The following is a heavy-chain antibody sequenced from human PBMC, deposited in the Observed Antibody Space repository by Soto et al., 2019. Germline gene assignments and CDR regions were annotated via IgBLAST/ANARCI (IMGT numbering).Heavy chain of an antibody. CDR2: INHSGST. Sequence: QVQLQQWGAGLLKPSETLSLTCAGYGGSFSGYYWSWIRQPPGKGLEWIGEINHSGSTNYNPALKSRVTLTVDTSKNQFSLTLISVTAADTAVYYCARGVFPRWAHLDYWGQGPMVTVSS. CDR3: ARGVFPRWAHLDY. J-gene: IGHJ4*02. CDR1: GGSFSGYY. V-gene: IGHV4-34*01.